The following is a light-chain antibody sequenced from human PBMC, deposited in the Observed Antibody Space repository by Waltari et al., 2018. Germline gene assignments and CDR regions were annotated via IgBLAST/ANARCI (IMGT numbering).Light chain of an antibody. CDR1: STDLGGYVY. CDR3: FAYAGTYTYL. J-gene: IGLJ1*01. Sequence: HSALTQPRSVSASPGQSVTIPCTGTSTDLGGYVYFPWYQQYPGRAPRLLIFDVSQRPSGVPDRFSGSKSGTKASLTISGLQSDDEADYYCFAYAGTYTYLFGTGTRVTVL. CDR2: DVS. V-gene: IGLV2-11*01.